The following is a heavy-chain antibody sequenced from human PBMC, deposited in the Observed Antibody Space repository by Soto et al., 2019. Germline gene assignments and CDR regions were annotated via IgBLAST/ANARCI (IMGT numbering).Heavy chain of an antibody. CDR1: GFTFSSYS. Sequence: GGSLRLSCAASGFTFSSYSMNWVRQAPGKGLEWVSSISSSSSYISYADSVKGRFTISRDNAKNSLYLQMNSLRAEDTAVYYCAKAGRDTAQYYYYYGMNVWGQGTMVTVSS. D-gene: IGHD5-18*01. V-gene: IGHV3-21*01. CDR3: AKAGRDTAQYYYYYGMNV. CDR2: ISSSSSYI. J-gene: IGHJ6*02.